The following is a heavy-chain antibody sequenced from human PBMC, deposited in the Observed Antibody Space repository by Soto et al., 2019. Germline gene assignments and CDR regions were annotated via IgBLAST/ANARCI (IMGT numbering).Heavy chain of an antibody. CDR2: IHYSGAT. Sequence: PSETLSLTCTVSGGSINGYFWSWIRQPPGKGLEWIGYIHYSGATKLRSSLKSRLDISVDTSENQFSLKLTSVTAADTAVYYCARDMHAGFTHYFDPWGQGTLVTVSS. CDR1: GGSINGYF. J-gene: IGHJ5*02. CDR3: ARDMHAGFTHYFDP. V-gene: IGHV4-59*01. D-gene: IGHD1-26*01.